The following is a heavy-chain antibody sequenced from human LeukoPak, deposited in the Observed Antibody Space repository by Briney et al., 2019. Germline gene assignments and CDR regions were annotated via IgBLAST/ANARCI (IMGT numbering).Heavy chain of an antibody. CDR3: ANGYSNFDY. CDR1: GGSFSGYY. D-gene: IGHD4-11*01. V-gene: IGHV4-34*01. J-gene: IGHJ4*02. CDR2: INHSGST. Sequence: SETLSLTCAVYGGSFSGYYWSWLRQPPEKGLEWLVEINHSGSTNYNPSLKSRVTISEDTSNNQFSLKLSSVTAADTAVYYCANGYSNFDYWGQGTLVTVSS.